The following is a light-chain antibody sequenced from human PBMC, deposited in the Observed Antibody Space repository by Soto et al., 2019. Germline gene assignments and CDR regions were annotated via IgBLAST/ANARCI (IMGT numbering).Light chain of an antibody. CDR3: QQYNNWPGFT. V-gene: IGKV3-15*01. J-gene: IGKJ4*01. Sequence: EIVMTQSPATLSVSPGERATLSCRASQSVSSNVAWYQQKPGQAPRLLIYGASTRATGIPARFSGSGSGTEFTLTISSLQSEDFAVYYCQQYNNWPGFTFGGGTKVEIK. CDR1: QSVSSN. CDR2: GAS.